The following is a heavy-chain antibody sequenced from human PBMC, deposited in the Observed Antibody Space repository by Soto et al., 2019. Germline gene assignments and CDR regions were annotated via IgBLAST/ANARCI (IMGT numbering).Heavy chain of an antibody. CDR1: GFTFTSSA. J-gene: IGHJ6*02. V-gene: IGHV1-58*01. CDR3: AAYDCSSTSCQYYYYYGMDV. Sequence: ASVKVSCKASGFTFTSSAVQWVRQARGQRLEWIGWIVVGSGNTNYAQKFQERVTITRDMSTSTAYMELSSLRSEDTAVYYCAAYDCSSTSCQYYYYYGMDVWGQGTTVTVSS. D-gene: IGHD2-2*01. CDR2: IVVGSGNT.